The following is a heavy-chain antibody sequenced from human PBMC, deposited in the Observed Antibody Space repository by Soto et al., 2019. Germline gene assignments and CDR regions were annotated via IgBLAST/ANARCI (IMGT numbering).Heavy chain of an antibody. CDR1: GGSRSDYG. V-gene: IGHV4-59*12. J-gene: IGHJ1*01. CDR2: IYHSGST. CDR3: ARDVNGKHCLGI. D-gene: IGHD2-21*02. Sequence: GGSRSDYGGSCIRKQKGKGLEWIGYIYHSGSTIYNPSFKSRVTISEDTSKNQFSLRLSSVTAADTAVYYCARDVNGKHCLGIWGQRTLVSVYS.